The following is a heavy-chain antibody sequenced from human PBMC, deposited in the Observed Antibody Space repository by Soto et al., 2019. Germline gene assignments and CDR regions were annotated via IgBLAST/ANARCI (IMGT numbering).Heavy chain of an antibody. Sequence: SLSLTCIVSGESISSSSYYWGWIRQPPGKGLEWIGSIYYSGRTYYNPSFKSRVTISIDTSKNQFSLKLSSVTATDTAVYYCARQRTTVVTQAYFDHWGQGALVTVSS. D-gene: IGHD2-21*02. CDR2: IYYSGRT. V-gene: IGHV4-39*01. J-gene: IGHJ4*02. CDR1: GESISSSSYY. CDR3: ARQRTTVVTQAYFDH.